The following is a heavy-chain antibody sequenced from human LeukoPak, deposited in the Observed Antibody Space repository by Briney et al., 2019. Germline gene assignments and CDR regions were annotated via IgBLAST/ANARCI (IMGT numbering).Heavy chain of an antibody. CDR2: IYYSGTT. D-gene: IGHD6-13*01. V-gene: IGHV4-59*12. CDR3: ASGAPGIAAAGTGGAWFDP. Sequence: SETLSLTCTVSGGSISSYYWSWIRQPPGKGLEWIGYIYYSGTTNYNPSLKSRVTISVDTSKNQFSLKLSSVTAADTAVYYCASGAPGIAAAGTGGAWFDPWGQGTLVTVSS. CDR1: GGSISSYY. J-gene: IGHJ5*02.